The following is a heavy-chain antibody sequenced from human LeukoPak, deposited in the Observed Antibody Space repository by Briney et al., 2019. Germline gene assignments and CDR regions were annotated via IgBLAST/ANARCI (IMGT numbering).Heavy chain of an antibody. CDR3: ARDMSGAVGNYYYYMDV. CDR1: GYTFTSYY. Sequence: ASVKVSRKASGYTFTSYYMHWVRQAPGQGLEWMGIINPSGGSTSYAQKFQGRVTMTRDTSTSTVYMELSSLRSEDTAVYYCARDMSGAVGNYYYYMDVWGKGTTVTVSS. D-gene: IGHD3-10*01. V-gene: IGHV1-46*01. CDR2: INPSGGST. J-gene: IGHJ6*03.